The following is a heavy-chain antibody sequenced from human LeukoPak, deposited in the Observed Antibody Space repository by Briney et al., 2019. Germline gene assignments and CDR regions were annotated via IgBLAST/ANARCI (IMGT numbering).Heavy chain of an antibody. CDR3: ARDIGGAPSA. V-gene: IGHV3-21*01. CDR1: GFMFSNYA. D-gene: IGHD3-3*01. CDR2: ITASGGDT. J-gene: IGHJ5*02. Sequence: GGSLRLSCAASGFMFSNYAMSWVRQAPGKGLERVSGITASGGDTFSADSVKGRFTISRDNAKNSLYLQMNSLRAEDTAVYYCARDIGGAPSAWGQGTLVTVSS.